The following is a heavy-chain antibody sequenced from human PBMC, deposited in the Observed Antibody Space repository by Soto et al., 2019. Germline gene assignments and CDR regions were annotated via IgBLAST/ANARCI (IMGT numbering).Heavy chain of an antibody. CDR1: GGSFSGYY. V-gene: IGHV4-34*01. CDR3: ARGPWSGYDILTGSYYFDY. D-gene: IGHD3-9*01. J-gene: IGHJ4*02. CDR2: INHSGST. Sequence: SETLSLTCAVYGGSFSGYYWSWIRQPPGKGLEWIGEINHSGSTNYNPSLKSRVTISVDTSKNQFSLKLNSVTAGDTAVYYCARGPWSGYDILTGSYYFDYWGQGTQVTVSS.